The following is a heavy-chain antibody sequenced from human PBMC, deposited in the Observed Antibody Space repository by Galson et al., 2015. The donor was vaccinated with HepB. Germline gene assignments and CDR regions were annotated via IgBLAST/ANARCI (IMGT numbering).Heavy chain of an antibody. CDR1: GFTFRRLG. CDR2: ISMSGGST. CDR3: ARGTTSIDY. V-gene: IGHV3-23*01. Sequence: SLRLSCATSGFTFRRLGMTWVRQAAGKGLECVAAISMSGGSTDYADSVKGRFTISRDNSNNMLYLQMNNLRVEDTAVYYCARGTTSIDYWGQGTQVRVSS. D-gene: IGHD1-1*01. J-gene: IGHJ4*02.